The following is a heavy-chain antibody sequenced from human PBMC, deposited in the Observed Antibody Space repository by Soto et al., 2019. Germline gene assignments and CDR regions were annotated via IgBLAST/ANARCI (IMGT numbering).Heavy chain of an antibody. J-gene: IGHJ4*02. D-gene: IGHD6-19*01. CDR1: GGSISSSSYY. CDR2: IYYSGST. Sequence: QLLESGPGLVKPSETLSLICTVSGGSISSSSYYWGWIRQPPGKGLEWIGSIYYSGSTYYNPSLKSRVTISVDTSKKQFSLKLSSVTAADTAVYYCARLWRYSSGWYGGYFDYWGQGTLVTVSS. V-gene: IGHV4-39*01. CDR3: ARLWRYSSGWYGGYFDY.